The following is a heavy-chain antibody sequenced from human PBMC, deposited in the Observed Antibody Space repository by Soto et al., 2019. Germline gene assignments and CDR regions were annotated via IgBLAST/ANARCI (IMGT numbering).Heavy chain of an antibody. V-gene: IGHV4-31*03. J-gene: IGHJ5*02. CDR3: ARAPHFDWLLYPVET. D-gene: IGHD3-9*01. CDR1: GGSISSGGYY. Sequence: QVQLQESGPGLVKPSQTLSLTCTVSGGSISSGGYYWSWIRQHPGKGLEWIGYIYYSGSTYYNPSLKSRVTISVDTSKNQCSLKLSSVTAADTAVYYCARAPHFDWLLYPVETWGQGTLVTVSS. CDR2: IYYSGST.